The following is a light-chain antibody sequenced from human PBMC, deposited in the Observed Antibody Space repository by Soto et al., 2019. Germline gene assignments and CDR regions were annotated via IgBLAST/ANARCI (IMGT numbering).Light chain of an antibody. J-gene: IGKJ4*01. Sequence: EVVMTQSPATVSVSPGEGATLSCRASQSVGRSLAWYQQKSGQAPRLLIYSTSTRATGIPARFSGSGSGTGFTLIISSLQAEDFAVYYCQQYYYWPLTFGGGTKVEIK. CDR2: STS. CDR1: QSVGRS. CDR3: QQYYYWPLT. V-gene: IGKV3-15*01.